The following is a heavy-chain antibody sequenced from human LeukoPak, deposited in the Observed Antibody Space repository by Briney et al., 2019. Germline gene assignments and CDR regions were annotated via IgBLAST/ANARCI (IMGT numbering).Heavy chain of an antibody. D-gene: IGHD6-19*01. CDR2: IWYDGSNK. J-gene: IGHJ4*02. CDR1: GFTFSSYG. CDR3: ARDRGAVTGQYFDL. Sequence: HPGRSLRLSCAASGFTFSSYGMHWVRQAPGKGLEWVAVIWYDGSNKYYADSVKGRFTISRDNSKNTLYLQMNSLTAEDTAVYYCARDRGAVTGQYFDLWGQGTLVTVSS. V-gene: IGHV3-33*01.